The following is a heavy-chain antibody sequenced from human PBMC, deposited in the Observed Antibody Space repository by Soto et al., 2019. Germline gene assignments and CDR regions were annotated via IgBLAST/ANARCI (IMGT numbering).Heavy chain of an antibody. CDR3: ARRVAGTSDWFDP. V-gene: IGHV3-11*06. D-gene: IGHD6-19*01. J-gene: IGHJ5*02. CDR1: GFTFSDYY. CDR2: ISSSSSYT. Sequence: PGGSLRLSCAASGFTFSDYYMSWIRQAPGKGLEWVSYISSSSSYTNYADSVKGRFTISRDNAKNSLYLQMSSLRGEDTAVYYCARRVAGTSDWFDPWGQGTLVTVSS.